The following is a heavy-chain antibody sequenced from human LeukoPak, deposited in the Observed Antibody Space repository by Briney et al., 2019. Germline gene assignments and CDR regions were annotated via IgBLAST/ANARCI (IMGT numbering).Heavy chain of an antibody. J-gene: IGHJ4*02. D-gene: IGHD5-12*01. CDR2: ITSSGDDI. CDR1: GFTFSDYY. Sequence: GGSLRLSCAASGFTFSDYYMSWIRQAPGKGLEGVAYITSSGDDIYYADSVKGRFTISRDNAKNALFLRMSSLRVEDTATYYCASDIVATSGDFWGQGTLVSVSS. CDR3: ASDIVATSGDF. V-gene: IGHV3-11*01.